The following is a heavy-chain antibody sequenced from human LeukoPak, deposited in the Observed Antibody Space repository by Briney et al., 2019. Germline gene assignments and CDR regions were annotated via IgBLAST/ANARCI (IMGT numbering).Heavy chain of an antibody. V-gene: IGHV3-48*03. CDR2: ISSSGSTI. CDR3: ARDCGGGSCYGPYDAFDI. Sequence: GGSLRLSCAASGFTFSSYEMNWVRQAPGKGLEWVSYISSSGSTIYYADSVKGRFTISRDNAKDSLYLQMNSLRAEDTAVYYCARDCGGGSCYGPYDAFDIWGQGTMVTVSS. CDR1: GFTFSSYE. J-gene: IGHJ3*02. D-gene: IGHD2-15*01.